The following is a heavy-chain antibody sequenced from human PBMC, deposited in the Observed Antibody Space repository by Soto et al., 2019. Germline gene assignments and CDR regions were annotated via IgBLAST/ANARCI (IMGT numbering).Heavy chain of an antibody. J-gene: IGHJ5*02. CDR1: GFTFSTYN. D-gene: IGHD3-10*01. CDR2: IPSSTSYI. V-gene: IGHV3-21*01. Sequence: GGSLRLSCAASGFTFSTYNMNWVRQAPGKGLEWVSSIPSSTSYIFYADSAKGRFTISRDNAKNSLYLQMNSLRAEDTAVYYCARDFGGILRFGESWGQGTLVTVSS. CDR3: ARDFGGILRFGES.